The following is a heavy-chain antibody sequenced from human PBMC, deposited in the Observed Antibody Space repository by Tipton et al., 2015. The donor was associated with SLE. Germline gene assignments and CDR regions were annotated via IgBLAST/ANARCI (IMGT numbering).Heavy chain of an antibody. CDR3: ARVGDEAAAALGY. CDR1: GGSISSSSYY. J-gene: IGHJ4*02. D-gene: IGHD6-13*01. CDR2: IYYSGST. Sequence: LRLSCTVSGGSISSSSYYWGWIRQPPGKGLEWIGSIYYSGSTYYNPSLKSRVTISVDTSKNQFSLKLSPVTAADTAAYYCARVGDEAAAALGYWGQGTLVTVSS. V-gene: IGHV4-39*07.